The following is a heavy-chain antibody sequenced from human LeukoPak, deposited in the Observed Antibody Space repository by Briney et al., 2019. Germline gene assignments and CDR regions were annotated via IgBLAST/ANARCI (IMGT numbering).Heavy chain of an antibody. CDR3: ARRSPDRRGYYSVDS. J-gene: IGHJ4*02. D-gene: IGHD3-22*01. Sequence: PSETLSLTCTVSGGSVSSSSYYWAWFRQPPGKGLEWIASFYYSVNTYYNPSLKNRVTISVDTSGNRFSLSLSSVTAADTAVYYCARRSPDRRGYYSVDSWGRGTLVTVSS. V-gene: IGHV4-39*01. CDR1: GGSVSSSSYY. CDR2: FYYSVNT.